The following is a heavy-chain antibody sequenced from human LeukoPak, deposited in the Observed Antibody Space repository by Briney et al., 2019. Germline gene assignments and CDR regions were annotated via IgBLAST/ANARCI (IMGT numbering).Heavy chain of an antibody. V-gene: IGHV5-51*01. J-gene: IGHJ4*02. CDR3: ARHSPYTSGWPFDY. Sequence: GESLKISCKGSEYSFTSYWIGWVRQMPGKGLEWMGIIYVGDSETRYSPSFQGQVTISADKSISTAYLQWSSLKASDTAMYYCARHSPYTSGWPFDYWGQGTLITVSS. CDR2: IYVGDSET. CDR1: EYSFTSYW. D-gene: IGHD6-19*01.